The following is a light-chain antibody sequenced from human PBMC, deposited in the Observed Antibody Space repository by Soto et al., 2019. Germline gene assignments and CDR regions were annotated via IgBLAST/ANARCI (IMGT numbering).Light chain of an antibody. CDR2: GAS. Sequence: EIVLTQSPGTRSLSPGERATLSRRASQSVTSSYLAWYQQKPGQAPRLVMYGASIRTSGIPDRFSGSGSGTDFTLTISRLEPEDFAVYYCQQYVRSPWTFGQGTKV. CDR3: QQYVRSPWT. J-gene: IGKJ1*01. CDR1: QSVTSSY. V-gene: IGKV3-20*01.